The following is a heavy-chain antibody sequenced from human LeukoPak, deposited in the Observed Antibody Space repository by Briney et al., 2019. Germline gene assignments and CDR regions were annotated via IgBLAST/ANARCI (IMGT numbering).Heavy chain of an antibody. CDR2: IYPGDSDT. J-gene: IGHJ5*02. CDR3: ARGGPGWELLSGDNWFDP. Sequence: GESLKISCKGSGYSFTSYWIGWVRQMPGKGLEWMGIIYPGDSDTRYSPSFQGQVTISADKSISTAYLQWSSLKASDTAMYYCARGGPGWELLSGDNWFDPWGQGTLVTVSS. D-gene: IGHD1-26*01. CDR1: GYSFTSYW. V-gene: IGHV5-51*01.